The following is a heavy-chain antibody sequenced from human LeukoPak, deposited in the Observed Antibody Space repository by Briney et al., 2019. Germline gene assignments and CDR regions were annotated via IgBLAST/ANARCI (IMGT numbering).Heavy chain of an antibody. CDR2: IYYSGST. CDR3: ARHGYYDSSGYRHDAFDI. J-gene: IGHJ3*02. V-gene: IGHV4-39*01. D-gene: IGHD3-22*01. Sequence: SETLSLTCTVSGGSISSSSYYWGWIRQPPGKGLEWIGSIYYSGSTYYNPSLKSRVTISVDTSKNQFSLKLSSVTAADTAVYYCARHGYYDSSGYRHDAFDIWGQGTMVTVSS. CDR1: GGSISSSSYY.